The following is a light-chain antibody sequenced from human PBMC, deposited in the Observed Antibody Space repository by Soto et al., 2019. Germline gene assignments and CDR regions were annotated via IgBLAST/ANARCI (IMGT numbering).Light chain of an antibody. Sequence: EIVLTQSPGTLSLSPGERATLSCRASQSVNSNYLAWLQHKPGQAPRFHIYGASSRAAGIPDRFSGSGSGTDFTLSISRLEPEDFAMYYCHQYGTSPLTFGPGTKVDIK. J-gene: IGKJ3*01. CDR2: GAS. V-gene: IGKV3-20*01. CDR3: HQYGTSPLT. CDR1: QSVNSNY.